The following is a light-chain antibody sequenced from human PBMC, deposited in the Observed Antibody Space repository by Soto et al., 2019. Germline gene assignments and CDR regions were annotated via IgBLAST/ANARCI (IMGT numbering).Light chain of an antibody. J-gene: IGKJ2*01. V-gene: IGKV1-5*03. CDR1: QSISTW. CDR2: KAS. Sequence: DIQMTQSPSTLSASVGDRVTITCRASQSISTWLAWYQQKPGRAPKLLIYKASSLESGVPSRFSGSGSGTEFTLTISSLQPDDFATYYRQQYNSYSLYTLGQGTKLEIK. CDR3: QQYNSYSLYT.